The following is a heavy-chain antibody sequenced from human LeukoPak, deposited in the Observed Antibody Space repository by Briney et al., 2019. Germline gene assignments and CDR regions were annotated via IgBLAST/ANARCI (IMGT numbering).Heavy chain of an antibody. CDR3: AAGGFY. J-gene: IGHJ4*02. CDR1: GFTFSSNG. V-gene: IGHV3-21*05. CDR2: ISSSSSEI. D-gene: IGHD2-8*02. Sequence: GGSLRLSCAASGFTFSSNGMNWVRQAPGKGLEWVSYISSSSSEIYYADSVRGRFTISRDNAKNSLYLQMNSLRAEDTAVYYCAAGGFYWGQGTLVTVSS.